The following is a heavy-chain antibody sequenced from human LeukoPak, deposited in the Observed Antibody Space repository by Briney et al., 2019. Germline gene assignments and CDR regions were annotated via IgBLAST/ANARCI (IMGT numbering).Heavy chain of an antibody. V-gene: IGHV3-23*01. CDR3: AKDRDTAMASNHPDY. J-gene: IGHJ4*02. CDR2: ISGSGGST. Sequence: GGSLRLSCAASGFTFSSYAMSWVRQAPERGLEWVSAISGSGGSTYYADSVKGRFTISRDNSKNTLYLQMNSLRAEDTAVYYCAKDRDTAMASNHPDYWGQGTLVTVSS. D-gene: IGHD5-18*01. CDR1: GFTFSSYA.